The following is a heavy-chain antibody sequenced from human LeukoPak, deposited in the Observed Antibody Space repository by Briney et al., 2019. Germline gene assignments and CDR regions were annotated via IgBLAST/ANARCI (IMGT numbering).Heavy chain of an antibody. J-gene: IGHJ5*02. CDR1: GGTFSSYA. CDR2: IIPIFGTA. D-gene: IGHD3-22*01. Sequence: SVKVSCKASGGTFSSYAISWVRQAPRQGLEWMGGIIPIFGTANYAQKFQGRVTITTDESTSTAYMELSSLRSEDTAVYYCARTTYYYDSSGYGGNWFDPWGQGTLVTVSS. CDR3: ARTTYYYDSSGYGGNWFDP. V-gene: IGHV1-69*05.